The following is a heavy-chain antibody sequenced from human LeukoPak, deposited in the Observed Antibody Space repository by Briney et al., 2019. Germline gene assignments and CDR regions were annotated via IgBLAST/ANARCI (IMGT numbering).Heavy chain of an antibody. J-gene: IGHJ4*02. Sequence: SETLSLTCTVSGYSISSGYYWGWIRQPPGKGLEWIGSIYHSGSTYYNPSLKSRVTISVDTSKNQFSLKLSSVTAADTAVYYCARHNYDHDYWGQGTLVTVSS. CDR1: GYSISSGYY. CDR2: IYHSGST. CDR3: ARHNYDHDY. D-gene: IGHD3-22*01. V-gene: IGHV4-38-2*02.